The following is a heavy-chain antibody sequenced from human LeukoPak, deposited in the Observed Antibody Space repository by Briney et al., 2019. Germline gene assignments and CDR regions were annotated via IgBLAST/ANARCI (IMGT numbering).Heavy chain of an antibody. CDR3: ARGLPTRVDF. D-gene: IGHD3-3*01. V-gene: IGHV4-59*01. Sequence: SETLSLTCTASGGSISGFYWSLIRLPPGKGLEWIGYIYYSGNTNYNSSLRSRVTISVDTSKNQISLKVNSVTAADTAMYYCARGLPTRVDFWGHGTLVTVSS. J-gene: IGHJ3*01. CDR2: IYYSGNT. CDR1: GGSISGFY.